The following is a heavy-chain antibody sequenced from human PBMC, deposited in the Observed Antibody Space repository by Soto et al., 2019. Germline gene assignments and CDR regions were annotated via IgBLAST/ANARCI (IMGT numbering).Heavy chain of an antibody. CDR3: ARVPPQGHGSGYYWKDAFDI. CDR2: IYHSGNS. Sequence: PSETLSLTCAVSGGSISSGGYSWSWIRQPPGKGLEWIGFIYHSGNSFYNPSLKTRVIISVDRSRNQFSLKLTSVTAADTAVYYCARVPPQGHGSGYYWKDAFDIWGQGTMVTVSS. D-gene: IGHD3-22*01. CDR1: GGSISSGGYS. V-gene: IGHV4-30-2*01. J-gene: IGHJ3*02.